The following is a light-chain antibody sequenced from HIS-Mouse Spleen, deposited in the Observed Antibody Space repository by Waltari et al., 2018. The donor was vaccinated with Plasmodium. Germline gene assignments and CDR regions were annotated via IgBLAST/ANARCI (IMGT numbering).Light chain of an antibody. V-gene: IGKV1-39*01. CDR3: QQSYSTWT. CDR1: QSISSY. Sequence: DIQMTQSPSSLSASVGDRVTITCRESQSISSYLNWYQQKPGKAPKLLIYAASSLQSGVPSRFSGSGSGTDFTLTISSLQPEYFANYYGQQSYSTWTFGQGTKVEIK. J-gene: IGKJ1*01. CDR2: AAS.